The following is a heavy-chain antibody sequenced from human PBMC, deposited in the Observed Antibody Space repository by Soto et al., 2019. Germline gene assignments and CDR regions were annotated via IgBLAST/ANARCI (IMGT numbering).Heavy chain of an antibody. CDR3: ATHPNYYYYYGMDV. CDR2: IKEDGSEK. D-gene: IGHD7-27*01. Sequence: HPGGSLRLSCAASGFNFRNYWMSWVRQPPGKGLEWVANIKEDGSEKHYVDSVKGRFTISRDNAKNSLYLQMNSLRAEDTAVFYCATHPNYYYYYGMDVWGQGTTVTVSS. V-gene: IGHV3-7*01. J-gene: IGHJ6*02. CDR1: GFNFRNYW.